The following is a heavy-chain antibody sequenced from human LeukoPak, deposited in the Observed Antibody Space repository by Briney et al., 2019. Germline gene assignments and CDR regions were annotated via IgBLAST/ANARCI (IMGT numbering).Heavy chain of an antibody. CDR2: ISGSGGST. CDR3: AKSEFNVLRYFDWLLGGY. Sequence: PGGSLRLSCAASGFTFSSYGMSWVRQAPGKGLEWVSAISGSGGSTYYADSVKGRFTISRDNSKNTLYLQMNSLRAEDTAVYYCAKSEFNVLRYFDWLLGGYWGQGTLVTVSS. D-gene: IGHD3-9*01. CDR1: GFTFSSYG. J-gene: IGHJ4*02. V-gene: IGHV3-23*01.